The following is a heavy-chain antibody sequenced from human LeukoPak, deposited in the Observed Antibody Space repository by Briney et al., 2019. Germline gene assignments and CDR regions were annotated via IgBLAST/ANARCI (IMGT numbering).Heavy chain of an antibody. D-gene: IGHD3-16*02. J-gene: IGHJ6*02. CDR1: GGSISTYY. CDR3: ARVSSYYYYAMDV. V-gene: IGHV4-59*01. Sequence: PSETLSLTCTVSGGSISTYYWSWIRQPPGKGLEWVGYIYYSGSTNYNPSLKSRVTISVDTSKNQFSLKLSSVTAADTAVYFCARVSSYYYYAMDVWGQGTAITVSS. CDR2: IYYSGST.